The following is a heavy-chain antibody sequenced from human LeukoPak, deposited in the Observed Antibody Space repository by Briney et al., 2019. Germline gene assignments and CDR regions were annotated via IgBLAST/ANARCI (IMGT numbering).Heavy chain of an antibody. V-gene: IGHV3-30*04. Sequence: GGSLRLSCAASGFTFSSYAMHWVRQAPGKGLEWVAVISYDGSNKYYADSVKGRFTISRDKSKNTLCLQMNSLRAEDTAMYFCARDRTYCSGGYCYSLYYYLSGMDVRGQGTTVTVSS. CDR3: ARDRTYCSGGYCYSLYYYLSGMDV. D-gene: IGHD2-15*01. CDR2: ISYDGSNK. J-gene: IGHJ6*02. CDR1: GFTFSSYA.